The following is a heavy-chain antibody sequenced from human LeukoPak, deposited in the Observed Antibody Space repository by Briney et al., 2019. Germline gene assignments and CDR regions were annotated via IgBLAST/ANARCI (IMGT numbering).Heavy chain of an antibody. D-gene: IGHD3-10*01. J-gene: IGHJ4*02. CDR3: ASHEYYGSGSNPDLPFGY. V-gene: IGHV1-2*02. CDR2: INPNSGGT. CDR1: GYTFTGYY. Sequence: ASVKVSCKASGYTFTGYYMHWVRQAPGQGLEWMGWINPNSGGTNYAQKFQGRVTMTRDTSISTAYMELSRLRSDDTAVYYCASHEYYGSGSNPDLPFGYWGQGTLVTVSS.